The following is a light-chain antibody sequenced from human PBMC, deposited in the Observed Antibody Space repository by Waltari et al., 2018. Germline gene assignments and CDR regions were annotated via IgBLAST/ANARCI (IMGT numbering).Light chain of an antibody. Sequence: GSRSNIGSNHAIHWYQQLPGTAPKLLIHDDTNRPSGIPDRFSDAQSAASAAPAISGLQADDEADYYCQSYDSGLSAAVFGGGTKLTVL. CDR1: RSNIGSNHA. CDR3: QSYDSGLSAAV. CDR2: DDT. V-gene: IGLV1-40*03. J-gene: IGLJ3*02.